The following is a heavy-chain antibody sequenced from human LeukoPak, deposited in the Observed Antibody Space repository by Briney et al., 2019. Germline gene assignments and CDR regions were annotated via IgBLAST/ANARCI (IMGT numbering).Heavy chain of an antibody. J-gene: IGHJ6*03. D-gene: IGHD3-3*01. Sequence: PSETLSLTCAVYGGSFSGYYWSWIRQPPGKGLEWIGEINHSGSTNYNPSLKSRVTISVDTSKNQFSLKLSSVTAADTAVYYCARGVFGDFWSGYYRYYYYMDAWGKGTTVTVSS. CDR3: ARGVFGDFWSGYYRYYYYMDA. CDR1: GGSFSGYY. V-gene: IGHV4-34*01. CDR2: INHSGST.